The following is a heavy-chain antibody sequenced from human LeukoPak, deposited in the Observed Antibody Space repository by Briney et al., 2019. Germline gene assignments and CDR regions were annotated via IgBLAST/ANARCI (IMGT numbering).Heavy chain of an antibody. CDR2: ISYDGSNK. V-gene: IGHV3-30*19. D-gene: IGHD2-21*01. CDR3: ASLYYDY. CDR1: GFTFSDKW. J-gene: IGHJ4*02. Sequence: PGGSLRLSCVASGFTFSDKWMSWVRQAPGKGLEWVAVISYDGSNKYYADSVKGRFTISRDNSKNTLYLQMNSLRAEDTAVYYCASLYYDYWGQGTLVTVSS.